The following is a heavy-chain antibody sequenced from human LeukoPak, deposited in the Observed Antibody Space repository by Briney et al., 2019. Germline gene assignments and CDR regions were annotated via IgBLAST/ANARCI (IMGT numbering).Heavy chain of an antibody. CDR1: GGSISSYY. CDR2: IYYSGST. J-gene: IGHJ4*02. V-gene: IGHV4-59*12. D-gene: IGHD3-10*01. Sequence: SETLSLTCTVSGGSISSYYWSWIRQPPGKGLEWIGYIYYSGSTNYNPSLKSRVTISVDTSKNQFSLKLSSVTAADTAVYYCASSYGSGSGFIDYWGQGTLVTVSS. CDR3: ASSYGSGSGFIDY.